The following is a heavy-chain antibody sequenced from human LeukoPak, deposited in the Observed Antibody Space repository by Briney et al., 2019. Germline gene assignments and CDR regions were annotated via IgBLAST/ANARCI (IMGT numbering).Heavy chain of an antibody. CDR2: IYSGTI. Sequence: EGSLRLSCTVSGFTVSSNSMSWVRQAPGKGLEWVSFIYSGTIHYSDSVKGRFTISRDNSKNTLYLQMDSLRAEDTAVYYCARDRAGIAVAGLDYWGQGTLVTVSS. J-gene: IGHJ4*02. V-gene: IGHV3-53*01. CDR1: GFTVSSNS. CDR3: ARDRAGIAVAGLDY. D-gene: IGHD6-19*01.